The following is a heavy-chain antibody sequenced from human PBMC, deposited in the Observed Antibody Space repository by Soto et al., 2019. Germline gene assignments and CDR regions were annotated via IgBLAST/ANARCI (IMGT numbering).Heavy chain of an antibody. CDR1: GYSFAGYW. V-gene: IGHV5-51*01. D-gene: IGHD3-10*01. Sequence: GESLKISCKGSGYSFAGYWIGWVRQMPGKGLDWMGVIYPGDSDTRYSPSFHGHVTISADKSISTAYLQWSSLNASDTAMYFCARLPGVRGVFDGFNVWGQGTRVTVSS. CDR3: ARLPGVRGVFDGFNV. CDR2: IYPGDSDT. J-gene: IGHJ3*01.